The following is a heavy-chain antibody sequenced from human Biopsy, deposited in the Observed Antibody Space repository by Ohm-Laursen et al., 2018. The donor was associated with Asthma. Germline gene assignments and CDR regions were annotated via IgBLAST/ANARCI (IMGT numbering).Heavy chain of an antibody. J-gene: IGHJ4*02. D-gene: IGHD6-19*01. V-gene: IGHV3-53*01. CDR1: GFTVSRDH. Sequence: LRLSCTAPGFTVSRDHMFWVRQAPGKGLEWVSVIYSGGTSHTADSVRGRFTISRDFSKNTLHLQMHSLRVEDTAVYHCARGDSSGWSHYYFDYWGQGTLVTVSS. CDR3: ARGDSSGWSHYYFDY. CDR2: IYSGGTS.